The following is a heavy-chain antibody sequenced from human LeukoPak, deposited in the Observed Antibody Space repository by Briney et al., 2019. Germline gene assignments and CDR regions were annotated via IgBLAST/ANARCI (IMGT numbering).Heavy chain of an antibody. J-gene: IGHJ6*03. Sequence: GGSLRLSCTTSGFTFGDYSMSWVRQAPGKGLEWVANIKQDGSETYYVDSVKGRFTISRDNAKNSLYLQMNSLRAEDTAVYYCARDQGFSYYYYYMDVWGKGTTVTVSS. CDR1: GFTFGDYS. D-gene: IGHD3-3*01. V-gene: IGHV3-7*01. CDR3: ARDQGFSYYYYYMDV. CDR2: IKQDGSET.